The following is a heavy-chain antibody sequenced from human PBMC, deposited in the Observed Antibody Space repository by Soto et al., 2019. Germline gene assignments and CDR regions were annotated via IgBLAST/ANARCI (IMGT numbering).Heavy chain of an antibody. Sequence: SVKVSCKASGGTFSSYAISWVRQAPGQGLEWMGGIIPIFGTANYAQKFQGRVTITADESTSTAYMELSSLRSEDTAVYYCARGTYYYDSSGRGLYYYYYGMDVWGQGTTVTVSS. CDR2: IIPIFGTA. CDR1: GGTFSSYA. J-gene: IGHJ6*02. V-gene: IGHV1-69*13. D-gene: IGHD3-22*01. CDR3: ARGTYYYDSSGRGLYYYYYGMDV.